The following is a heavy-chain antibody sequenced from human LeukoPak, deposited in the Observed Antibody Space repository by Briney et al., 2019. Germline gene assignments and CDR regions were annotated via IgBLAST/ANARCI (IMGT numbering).Heavy chain of an antibody. D-gene: IGHD5-18*01. CDR1: GFTFSSYW. CDR3: ARAIPDRGYSYGYYYYYGMDV. CDR2: INSDGSST. J-gene: IGHJ6*02. Sequence: PGGSLRLSCAASGFTFSSYWMHWVRQAPGKGLVWVSRINSDGSSTSYADSVKGRFTISRDNAKNTLYLQMNSLRAEDTAVYYCARAIPDRGYSYGYYYYYGMDVWGQGTTVTVPS. V-gene: IGHV3-74*01.